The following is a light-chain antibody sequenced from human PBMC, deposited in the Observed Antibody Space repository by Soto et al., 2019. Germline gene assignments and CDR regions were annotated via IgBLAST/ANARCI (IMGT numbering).Light chain of an antibody. CDR3: QQSYRTPLT. Sequence: DIQMTQSPSSLSAAIGARVSISCRASQSIGNYLNWYQQKPGKAPKLLIYAASSLQSGVPSRFSGSGSGTDFTLTINSLQPEDVATYYCQQSYRTPLTFGGGTKVEIK. CDR1: QSIGNY. CDR2: AAS. V-gene: IGKV1-39*01. J-gene: IGKJ4*01.